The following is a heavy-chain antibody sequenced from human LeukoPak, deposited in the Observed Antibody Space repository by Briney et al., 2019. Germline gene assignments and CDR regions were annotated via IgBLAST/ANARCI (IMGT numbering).Heavy chain of an antibody. CDR1: GGSFSNYY. D-gene: IGHD2-8*01. J-gene: IGHJ3*02. CDR3: ARSRCTNGVCSPFDAFDI. CDR2: IDHSGST. Sequence: SETLSLTCAVYGGSFSNYYWSWIRQPLGKGLEWIGEIDHSGSTSYNPSLKSRVTMSVDTFKNQFSLKLSSVTAADTAVYYCARSRCTNGVCSPFDAFDIWGQGTMVTVSS. V-gene: IGHV4-34*01.